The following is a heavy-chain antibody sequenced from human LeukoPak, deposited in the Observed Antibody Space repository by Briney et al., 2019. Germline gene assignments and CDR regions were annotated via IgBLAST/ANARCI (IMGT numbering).Heavy chain of an antibody. J-gene: IGHJ4*02. D-gene: IGHD2-2*01. V-gene: IGHV1-69*05. CDR2: IIPIFGTA. CDR3: ARDTYIVVVPAAMNLGFDY. CDR1: GGTFSSYA. Sequence: SVKVSCKASGGTFSSYAISWVRQAPGQGLEWMGGIIPIFGTANYAQKLQGRVTMTTDTSTSAAYMELRSLRSDDTAVYYCARDTYIVVVPAAMNLGFDYWGQGTLVTVSS.